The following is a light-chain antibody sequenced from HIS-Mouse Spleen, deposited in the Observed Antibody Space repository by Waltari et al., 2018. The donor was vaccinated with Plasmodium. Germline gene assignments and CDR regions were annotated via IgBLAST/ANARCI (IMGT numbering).Light chain of an antibody. Sequence: EIVLTQSPGTLSLSPGERATLSCRASQSVSSSYLAWYQQKPGQAPRLLIYGASSSATGIPDRFSGSGSGTDFTLTISRLEPEDFAVYYCQQRSNWPRVLTFGGGTKVEIK. CDR3: QQRSNWPRVLT. CDR2: GAS. V-gene: IGKV3D-20*02. CDR1: QSVSSSY. J-gene: IGKJ4*01.